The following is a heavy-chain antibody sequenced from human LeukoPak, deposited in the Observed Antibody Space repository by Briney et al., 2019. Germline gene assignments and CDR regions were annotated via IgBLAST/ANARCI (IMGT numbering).Heavy chain of an antibody. Sequence: PSETLSLTCTVSGGSISSSSYYWGWLRQPPGKGLEWIGSIYYSGSTYDNPSLKSRVTISVDTSKNQFSLKLSSVTAADTAVYYCASPAPGAMVANNPNWFDPWGQGTLVTVSS. CDR1: GGSISSSSYY. CDR2: IYYSGST. V-gene: IGHV4-39*01. J-gene: IGHJ5*02. CDR3: ASPAPGAMVANNPNWFDP. D-gene: IGHD5-12*01.